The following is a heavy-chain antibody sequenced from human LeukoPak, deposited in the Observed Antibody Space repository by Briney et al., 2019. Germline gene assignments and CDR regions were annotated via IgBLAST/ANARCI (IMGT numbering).Heavy chain of an antibody. CDR1: GYTFTGYY. V-gene: IGHV1-2*02. CDR2: INPNSGGT. D-gene: IGHD3-3*01. Sequence: ASVKVSCKASGYTFTGYYMHWVRQAPGQGLEWMGWINPNSGGTNYAQKFQGRVTMTRDTSISTAYMELSRLRSDDTAVYYCARSLIGLWSGYYMYAFDIWGQGTMVTVSS. CDR3: ARSLIGLWSGYYMYAFDI. J-gene: IGHJ3*02.